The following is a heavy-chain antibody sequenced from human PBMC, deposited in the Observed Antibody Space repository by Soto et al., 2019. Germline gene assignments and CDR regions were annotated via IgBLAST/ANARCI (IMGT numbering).Heavy chain of an antibody. V-gene: IGHV1-69*13. CDR3: ARGRSGWPHYYGLDV. Sequence: ASVKVSCKASGGTFSSYAISWVRQAPGQGLEWMGGIIPIFGTANYAQKFQGRVTITADESTSTAYMELSSLRSEDTAVYYCARGRSGWPHYYGLDVWGQGTTVTVSS. D-gene: IGHD6-19*01. J-gene: IGHJ6*02. CDR1: GGTFSSYA. CDR2: IIPIFGTA.